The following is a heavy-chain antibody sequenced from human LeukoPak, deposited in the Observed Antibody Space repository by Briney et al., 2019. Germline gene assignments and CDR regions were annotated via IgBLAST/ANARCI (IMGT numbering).Heavy chain of an antibody. Sequence: PSETLSLTCTVSGGSISSYYWSWIRQPPGKGLEWIGYIYYSGNTNYNPSLKSRVTISVDTSKNQFSLKLSSVTAADTAVYYCARDGNYGDYFDYWGQGTLVTVSS. V-gene: IGHV4-59*01. D-gene: IGHD4-17*01. CDR3: ARDGNYGDYFDY. CDR1: GGSISSYY. CDR2: IYYSGNT. J-gene: IGHJ4*02.